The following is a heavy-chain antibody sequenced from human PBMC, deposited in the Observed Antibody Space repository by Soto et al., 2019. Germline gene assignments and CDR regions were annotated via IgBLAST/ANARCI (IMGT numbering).Heavy chain of an antibody. Sequence: PSETLSLTCAVSGGSISSGGYSWSWIRQPPGKGLEWIGEINHSGSTNYNPSLKSRVTISVDTSKNQFSLKLSSVTAADTAVYYCARSPLGAAWFDPWGQGTLVTVSS. V-gene: IGHV4-34*01. CDR3: ARSPLGAAWFDP. CDR2: INHSGST. CDR1: GGSISSGGYS. J-gene: IGHJ5*02. D-gene: IGHD2-15*01.